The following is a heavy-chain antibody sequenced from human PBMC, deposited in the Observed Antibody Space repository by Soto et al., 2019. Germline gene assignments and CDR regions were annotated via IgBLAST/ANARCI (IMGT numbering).Heavy chain of an antibody. V-gene: IGHV3-74*01. CDR2: ISSDGSNI. CDR1: GFTFSSYS. J-gene: IGHJ4*02. CDR3: GRDQSVAGPTTLDY. D-gene: IGHD6-19*01. Sequence: PGGSLRLSCAASGFTFSSYSMNWVRQAPGQGLMWVSRISSDGSNIIYADSVKGRFTISRDNAKNTLYLQMNSLKTEDTAVYYCGRDQSVAGPTTLDYWGPGTLVTVSS.